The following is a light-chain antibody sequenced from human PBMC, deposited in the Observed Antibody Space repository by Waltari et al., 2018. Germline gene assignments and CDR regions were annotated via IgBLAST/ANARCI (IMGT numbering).Light chain of an antibody. CDR3: SSYTSTSTLGI. Sequence: QSALTQPASVSGSPGQSITISCTGTSSDIGGYNYVSWYQQHPGKAPKLMIYDVTKRPSGVSDSFSGSKSGNTAALTISGLQAEDEADYYCSSYTSTSTLGIFGGGTKLTVL. V-gene: IGLV2-14*03. CDR1: SSDIGGYNY. J-gene: IGLJ2*01. CDR2: DVT.